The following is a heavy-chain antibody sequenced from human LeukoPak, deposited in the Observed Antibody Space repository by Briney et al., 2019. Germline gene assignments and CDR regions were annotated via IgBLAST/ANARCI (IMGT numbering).Heavy chain of an antibody. J-gene: IGHJ4*02. CDR3: ASHGSRRDFDY. D-gene: IGHD3-10*01. CDR1: GGSISSHY. CDR2: IYYSGST. V-gene: IGHV4-59*11. Sequence: SETLSLTCTVSGGSISSHYWNWIRQPPGKGLEWIGYIYYSGSTNYNPSLKSRVTISVDTSKNQLSLGLSSVTAADTAVYYCASHGSRRDFDYWGQGTLVTVSS.